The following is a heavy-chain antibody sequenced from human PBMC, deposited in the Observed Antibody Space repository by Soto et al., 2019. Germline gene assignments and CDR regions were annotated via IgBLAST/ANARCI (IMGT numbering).Heavy chain of an antibody. J-gene: IGHJ4*02. CDR1: GFSFSDFG. V-gene: IGHV3-23*04. Sequence: EVQLVESGGGLVQPGRSLRLSCAASGFSFSDFGMTWVRQAPGKGLEWVSTIHREGTNTHYADSVKGRFTISRDNSKDTLYLEMNSLRAEDTAIYFCAKDPSTGSADFWGQGTLVTVSS. D-gene: IGHD3-9*01. CDR2: IHREGTNT. CDR3: AKDPSTGSADF.